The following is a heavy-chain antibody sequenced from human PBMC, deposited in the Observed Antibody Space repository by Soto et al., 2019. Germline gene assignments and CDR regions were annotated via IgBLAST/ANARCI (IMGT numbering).Heavy chain of an antibody. CDR1: GFTFRIYS. CDR2: MWYDGTNK. V-gene: IGHV3-33*01. J-gene: IGHJ3*02. Sequence: GGSLRLSCAASGFTFRIYSMHWVRQSPGKGLEWVAVMWYDGTNKYYGESVKGRFTISRDNSENTLYLQMNSLRVEDTAVYYCARDATFGTKGGSFDIWGQGTTVTVSS. D-gene: IGHD3-16*01. CDR3: ARDATFGTKGGSFDI.